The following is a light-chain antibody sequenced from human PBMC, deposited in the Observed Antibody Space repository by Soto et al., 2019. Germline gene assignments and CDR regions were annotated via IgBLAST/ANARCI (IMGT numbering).Light chain of an antibody. J-gene: IGKJ1*01. CDR1: ESISNW. CDR3: QQYNKYWT. V-gene: IGKV1-5*01. Sequence: GDRVIITGRASESISNWVAWFQQKPGRAPKLLIYDASTLESGVPSRFSGSGSGTEFTLTLSGLQPDDFATYYCQQYNKYWTFGQGTPVEFK. CDR2: DAS.